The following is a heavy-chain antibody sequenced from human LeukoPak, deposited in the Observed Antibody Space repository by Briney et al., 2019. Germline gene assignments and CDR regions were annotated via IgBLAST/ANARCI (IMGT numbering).Heavy chain of an antibody. CDR3: ARYDSSGYYYDY. Sequence: SETLSLTCTVSGGSISGYYWSWIRQPPGKGLEWIGYIYYSGSTNYNPSLKSRVTISVDTSKNQFSLKLSSVTAADTAVYYCARYDSSGYYYDYWGQGTLVTVSS. V-gene: IGHV4-59*01. D-gene: IGHD3-22*01. CDR2: IYYSGST. J-gene: IGHJ4*02. CDR1: GGSISGYY.